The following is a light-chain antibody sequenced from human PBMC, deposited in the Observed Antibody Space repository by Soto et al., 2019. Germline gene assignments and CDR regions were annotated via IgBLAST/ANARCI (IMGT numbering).Light chain of an antibody. V-gene: IGKV1-39*01. J-gene: IGKJ1*01. Sequence: DIQMTQSPSSLSASVGERITITCRASQYIGTSLNWYQQKIGKAPTLLIYAADNLQTAVPARFSGGGSGTDFTLTISGLQPEDSATYYCQQSHSAPLAFGQGTKVEIK. CDR3: QQSHSAPLA. CDR2: AAD. CDR1: QYIGTS.